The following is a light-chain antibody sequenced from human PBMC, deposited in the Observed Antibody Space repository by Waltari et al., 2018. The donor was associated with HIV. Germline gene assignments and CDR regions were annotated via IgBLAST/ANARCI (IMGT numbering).Light chain of an antibody. CDR2: ENE. Sequence: QSIFTQPPSLSAAPGPEVHHPFSGIRPNLGNNYGYWYQQLPGTAPKLLIYENEKLRPGISDRFSASTSGTSATLAITGLQTGDEADYYCGTWDSSLSAGVFGGGTKLTVL. CDR3: GTWDSSLSAGV. V-gene: IGLV1-51*02. CDR1: RPNLGNNY. J-gene: IGLJ3*02.